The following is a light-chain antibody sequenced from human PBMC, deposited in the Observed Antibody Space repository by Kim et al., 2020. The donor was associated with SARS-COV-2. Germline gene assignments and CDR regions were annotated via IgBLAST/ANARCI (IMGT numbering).Light chain of an antibody. V-gene: IGLV2-11*01. CDR3: CSYAGSYTYV. J-gene: IGLJ1*01. CDR2: DVS. CDR1: SSDVGGYNY. Sequence: GQSVNIPCTGTSSDVGGYNYVSWYQQHPGKAPKLMIYDVSKRPSGVPDRFSGSKSGNTASLTISGLQAEDEADYYCCSYAGSYTYVFGTGTKVTVL.